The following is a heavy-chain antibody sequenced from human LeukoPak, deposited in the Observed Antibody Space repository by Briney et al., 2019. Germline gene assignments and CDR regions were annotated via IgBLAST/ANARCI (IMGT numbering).Heavy chain of an antibody. V-gene: IGHV3-30*18. CDR3: AKDVFCSAPYYFDY. CDR1: GFPFISYV. CDR2: ISYDGSNK. J-gene: IGHJ4*02. Sequence: GRSLILTCAASGFPFISYVMRWVLQAPGKGLEWVTLISYDGSNKYYADSVKGRFTISRDNSEDTLYLQMNSLRAEDTAVYYCAKDVFCSAPYYFDYWGQGTLVTVSS. D-gene: IGHD3-3*01.